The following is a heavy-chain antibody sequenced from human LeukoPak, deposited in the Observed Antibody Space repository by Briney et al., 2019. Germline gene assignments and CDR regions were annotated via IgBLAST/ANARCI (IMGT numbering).Heavy chain of an antibody. V-gene: IGHV1-18*01. J-gene: IGHJ4*02. CDR3: ARLRDGYYDSSGPFDY. CDR1: CYTFTSYG. Sequence: GASVKVSCKASCYTFTSYGISWVRQAPGQGLEWMGWISAYNGNTNYAQKLQGRVTMTTDTSTSTAYMELRSLRSDDTAVYYCARLRDGYYDSSGPFDYWGQGTLVTVSS. CDR2: ISAYNGNT. D-gene: IGHD3-22*01.